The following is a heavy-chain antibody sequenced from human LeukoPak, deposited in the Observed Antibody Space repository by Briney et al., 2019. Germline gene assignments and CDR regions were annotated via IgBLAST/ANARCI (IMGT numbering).Heavy chain of an antibody. CDR1: GGSISSNNYY. D-gene: IGHD6-19*01. CDR2: IYYSGST. V-gene: IGHV4-39*01. CDR3: ARHTPYSSGLDAFDI. J-gene: IGHJ3*02. Sequence: PSETLSLTCTVSGGSISSNNYYWGWIRQPPGKGLEWIGSIYYSGSTYYNPSLKSRVTISVDTSKNQFSLNLNSVTAADTAMYYCARHTPYSSGLDAFDIWGQGTMVTVSS.